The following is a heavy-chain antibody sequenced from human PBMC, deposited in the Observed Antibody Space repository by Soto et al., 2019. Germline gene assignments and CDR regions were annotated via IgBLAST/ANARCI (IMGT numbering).Heavy chain of an antibody. J-gene: IGHJ4*02. CDR3: AKWNYDSSGYYLDY. D-gene: IGHD3-22*01. CDR2: ISGSGGST. CDR1: GFIFTNAW. Sequence: EVQLVESGGGLVKPGGSLRLSCAASGFIFTNAWMSWVRQAPGKGPEWVSAISGSGGSTYYADSVKGRFTISRDNSKNTLYLQMNSLRAEDTAVYYCAKWNYDSSGYYLDYWGQGTLVTVSS. V-gene: IGHV3-23*04.